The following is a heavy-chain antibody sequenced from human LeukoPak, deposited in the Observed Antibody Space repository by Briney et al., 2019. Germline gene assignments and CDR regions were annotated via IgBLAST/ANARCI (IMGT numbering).Heavy chain of an antibody. CDR2: ISGSGGST. CDR1: GFTFSSYA. Sequence: GGSLRLSCAASGFTFSSYAMSWVRQAPGKGLEWVSAISGSGGSTYYADSVKGRFTISRDNSKNTLYLQMNSLRAEDTAVYYCAKDYQARYYGSGSYYANFDYWGQGTLVTVSS. CDR3: AKDYQARYYGSGSYYANFDY. J-gene: IGHJ4*02. V-gene: IGHV3-23*01. D-gene: IGHD3-10*01.